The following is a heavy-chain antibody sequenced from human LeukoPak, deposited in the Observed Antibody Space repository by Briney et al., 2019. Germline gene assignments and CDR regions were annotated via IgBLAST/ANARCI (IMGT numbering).Heavy chain of an antibody. CDR3: ARRFWSGYYRYYYYMDV. CDR1: GGSISSGGYS. V-gene: IGHV4-30-2*01. CDR2: IYHSGST. J-gene: IGHJ6*03. Sequence: SQTLSLTCAVSGGSISSGGYSWSWIRQPPGKGLEWIGYIYHSGSTYYNPSLKSRVTISVDRSKNQFSLKLSSVTAADTAVYYCARRFWSGYYRYYYYMDVWGKGTTVTVSS. D-gene: IGHD3-3*01.